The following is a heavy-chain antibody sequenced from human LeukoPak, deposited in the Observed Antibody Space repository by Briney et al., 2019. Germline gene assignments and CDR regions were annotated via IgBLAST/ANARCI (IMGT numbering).Heavy chain of an antibody. J-gene: IGHJ4*02. CDR3: AKARLRITMVRGRFDY. CDR2: ISYDGSNK. V-gene: IGHV3-30*18. Sequence: GGSLRLSCAASGFTXSSYGMHWVRQAPGKGLEWVAVISYDGSNKYYADSVKGRFTISRDNSKNTLYLQMNSLRAEDTAVYYCAKARLRITMVRGRFDYWGQGTLVTVSS. CDR1: GFTXSSYG. D-gene: IGHD3-10*01.